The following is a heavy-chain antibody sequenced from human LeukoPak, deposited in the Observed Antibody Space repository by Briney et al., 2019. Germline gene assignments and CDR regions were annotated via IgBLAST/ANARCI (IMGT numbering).Heavy chain of an antibody. CDR2: IWYDGSNK. CDR3: ARMGGNSYGYFDY. CDR1: GFTFSSYG. Sequence: GGSLRLSCAASGFTFSSYGMHWVRQAPGKGLEWVAVIWYDGSNKYYADSVKGRFTISRDNSKNSLYLQMNSLRAEDTALYYCARMGGNSYGYFDYWGQGTLVTVSS. V-gene: IGHV3-33*01. D-gene: IGHD5-18*01. J-gene: IGHJ4*02.